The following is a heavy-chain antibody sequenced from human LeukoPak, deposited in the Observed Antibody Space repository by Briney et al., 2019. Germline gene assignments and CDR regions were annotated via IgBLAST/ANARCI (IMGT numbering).Heavy chain of an antibody. Sequence: GGSLRLSCAASGFTFSSYAMSWVRQAPGKGLEWVSAIRGSGGSTYYADSVKGRFTISRDNSKNTLYLQMNSLRAEDTAVYYCAKDTAALVVVTPDYWGQRTLVTVSS. CDR1: GFTFSSYA. J-gene: IGHJ4*02. D-gene: IGHD3-22*01. CDR2: IRGSGGST. V-gene: IGHV3-23*01. CDR3: AKDTAALVVVTPDY.